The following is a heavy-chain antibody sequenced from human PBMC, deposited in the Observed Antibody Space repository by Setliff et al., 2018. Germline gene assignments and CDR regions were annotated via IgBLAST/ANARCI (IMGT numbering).Heavy chain of an antibody. D-gene: IGHD6-19*01. CDR1: GFTFSDYN. Sequence: GGSLRLSCAASGFTFSDYNMNWVRQAPGKGLEWLSYISSSSGTIFYADSVKGRFSISRDSAKSSLFLQMNSLRGEDTAVYYCARGRAGHSGHWGQGTLVTVSS. J-gene: IGHJ4*02. CDR2: ISSSSGTI. CDR3: ARGRAGHSGH. V-gene: IGHV3-48*01.